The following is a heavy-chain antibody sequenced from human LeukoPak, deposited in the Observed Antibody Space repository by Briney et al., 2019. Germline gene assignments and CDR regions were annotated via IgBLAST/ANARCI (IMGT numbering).Heavy chain of an antibody. CDR3: AKKTVGFHPFDY. Sequence: PGRSLRLSCAASGFTFSSYGMHWVRQAPGKGLEWVAVISYDGSNKYYADSVKGRFTISRDNSKNTLYLEMTSLRAEDTAVYFCAKKTVGFHPFDYWGQGTLVAVSP. CDR2: ISYDGSNK. V-gene: IGHV3-30*18. CDR1: GFTFSSYG. D-gene: IGHD3-10*01. J-gene: IGHJ4*02.